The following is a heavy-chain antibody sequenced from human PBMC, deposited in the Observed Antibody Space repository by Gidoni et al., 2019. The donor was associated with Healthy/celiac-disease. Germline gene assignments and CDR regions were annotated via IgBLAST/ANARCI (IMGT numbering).Heavy chain of an antibody. D-gene: IGHD6-19*01. CDR1: GGSISSSSYY. CDR3: ARVRAVAGGCFDY. V-gene: IGHV4-39*01. Sequence: QLQLQESGPGLVKPSETLSLTCTVSGGSISSSSYYWGWIRQPPGKGLEWIGSIYYSGSTYYNPSLKSRVTISVDTSKNQFSLKLSSVTAADTAVYYCARVRAVAGGCFDYWGQGTLVTVSS. J-gene: IGHJ4*02. CDR2: IYYSGST.